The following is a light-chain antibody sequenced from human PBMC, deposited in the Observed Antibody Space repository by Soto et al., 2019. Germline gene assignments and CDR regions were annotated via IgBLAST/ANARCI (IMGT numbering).Light chain of an antibody. V-gene: IGLV2-14*01. CDR1: SSDTAGYNY. CDR2: EVS. CDR3: SSYTTSNTPLYV. Sequence: QSALAQPASVSGSPGQSITISCTGTSSDTAGYNYVSWYQQHPGKAPKLMIYEVSNRPSGVSNRFSGSQSGNTASLTISGLQAEDEANYCCSSYTTSNTPLYVFGTGTKVTVL. J-gene: IGLJ1*01.